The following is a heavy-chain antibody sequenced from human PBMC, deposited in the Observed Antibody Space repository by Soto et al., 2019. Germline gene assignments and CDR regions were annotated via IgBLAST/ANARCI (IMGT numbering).Heavy chain of an antibody. Sequence: EEQLVESGGDLVQPGGSLRLPCAASGFTVRKHYMSWVRQAPGKGLEWVSLIYSGGSTYYADSVKGRFTISRDSSKNTLYLQMNSLRAEDTAMYYCAAYSHKGYWGQGTLVTVSS. CDR3: AAYSHKGY. J-gene: IGHJ4*02. CDR2: IYSGGST. D-gene: IGHD3-16*01. CDR1: GFTVRKHY. V-gene: IGHV3-66*01.